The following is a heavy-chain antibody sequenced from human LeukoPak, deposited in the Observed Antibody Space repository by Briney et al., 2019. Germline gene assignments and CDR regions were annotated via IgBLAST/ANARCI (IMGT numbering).Heavy chain of an antibody. CDR2: ISAYNGNT. CDR3: ARVPPQKRGLDY. D-gene: IGHD3-10*01. CDR1: GYTFTSYG. Sequence: ASVTVSCKASGYTFTSYGISWVRQAPGQGLEWMGWISAYNGNTNNAQKLQGRVTMTTDTSTSTAYMELRSLRSDDTAVYYCARVPPQKRGLDYWGQGTLVTVSS. J-gene: IGHJ4*02. V-gene: IGHV1-18*01.